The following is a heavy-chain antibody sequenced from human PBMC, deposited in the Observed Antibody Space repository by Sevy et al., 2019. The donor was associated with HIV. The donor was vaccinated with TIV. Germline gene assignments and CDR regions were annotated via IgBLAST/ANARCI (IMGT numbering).Heavy chain of an antibody. Sequence: GGSLRLSCAASGFTFSSYAMHWVRRAPGKGLEWVAVISYDGSNKYYADSVKGRFTISRDNSKNTLYLQMNSLRAEDTAVYYCARDHDYVGATDYYYYGMDVWGQGTTVTVSS. CDR3: ARDHDYVGATDYYYYGMDV. V-gene: IGHV3-30-3*01. J-gene: IGHJ6*02. D-gene: IGHD1-26*01. CDR2: ISYDGSNK. CDR1: GFTFSSYA.